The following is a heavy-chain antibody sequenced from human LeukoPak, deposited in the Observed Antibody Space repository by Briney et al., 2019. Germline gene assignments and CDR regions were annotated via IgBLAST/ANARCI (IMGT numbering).Heavy chain of an antibody. J-gene: IGHJ4*02. CDR3: ARDMGGTSLGYFDY. CDR1: GYTFTSCD. D-gene: IGHD1-26*01. CDR2: ISAYNGNT. V-gene: IGHV1-18*01. Sequence: ASVKVSCKASGYTFTSCDINWVRQAPGQGLEWMGWISAYNGNTNYAQKVQGRVTMTTDTSTSTAYMELRSLRSDDTAVYYCARDMGGTSLGYFDYWGQGTLVTISS.